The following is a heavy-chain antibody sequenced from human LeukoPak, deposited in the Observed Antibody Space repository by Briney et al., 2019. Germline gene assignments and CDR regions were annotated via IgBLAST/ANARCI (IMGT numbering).Heavy chain of an antibody. Sequence: GGSLRLSCAASGFTFSSYAMHWVRQAPGKGLEWVAVISYEGSNKYYADSVKGRFTISRDNSKNTLYLQMNSLRAEDTAVYYCARERGIGGIFGAAAANEFDYWGQGTLVTVSS. CDR1: GFTFSSYA. D-gene: IGHD6-13*01. J-gene: IGHJ4*02. CDR2: ISYEGSNK. V-gene: IGHV3-30-3*01. CDR3: ARERGIGGIFGAAAANEFDY.